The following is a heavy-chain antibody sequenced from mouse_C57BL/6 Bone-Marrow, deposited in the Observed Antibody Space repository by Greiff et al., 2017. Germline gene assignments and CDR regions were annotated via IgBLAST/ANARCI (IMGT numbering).Heavy chain of an antibody. D-gene: IGHD2-4*01. J-gene: IGHJ2*01. CDR3: ARHYDYDDYYFDY. CDR1: GFTFSRYG. V-gene: IGHV5-6*01. Sequence: EVKVVESGGDLVKPGGSLKLSCAASGFTFSRYGMSWVRQTPDKRLEWVATISSGGSYTYYPDGVKGRFTISRDNAKNTLYLQMSSLKSEDTAMYYCARHYDYDDYYFDYWGQGTTLTVSS. CDR2: ISSGGSYT.